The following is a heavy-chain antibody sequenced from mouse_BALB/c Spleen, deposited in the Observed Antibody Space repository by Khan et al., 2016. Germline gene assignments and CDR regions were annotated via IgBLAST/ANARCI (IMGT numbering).Heavy chain of an antibody. V-gene: IGHV9-2-1*01. J-gene: IGHJ4*01. Sequence: QIQLVQSGPELKKPGETVKISCKASGYTFTDYSMHWVKQAPGKGLKWMGWINTETGEPTYADDFKGRFAFSLETSASTAYLQSNNLKNEDTATYFCARSRGSSYDYYAMDYWGQGTSVTVSS. CDR2: INTETGEP. CDR1: GYTFTDYS. CDR3: ARSRGSSYDYYAMDY. D-gene: IGHD1-1*01.